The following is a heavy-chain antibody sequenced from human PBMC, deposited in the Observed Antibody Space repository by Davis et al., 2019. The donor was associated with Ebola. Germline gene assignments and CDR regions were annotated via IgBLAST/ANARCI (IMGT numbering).Heavy chain of an antibody. V-gene: IGHV3-72*01. CDR1: GFTLSDHY. Sequence: GESLKISCAASGFTLSDHYMDWVRQAPGKGLEWVGRTRNKAKGYTTEYAASVKGRFTISRDNAKNSLYLQMNSLRAEDTAVYYCAKDDSPIITMIVVGYGYFDYWGQGTLVTVSS. CDR2: TRNKAKGYTT. J-gene: IGHJ4*02. D-gene: IGHD3-22*01. CDR3: AKDDSPIITMIVVGYGYFDY.